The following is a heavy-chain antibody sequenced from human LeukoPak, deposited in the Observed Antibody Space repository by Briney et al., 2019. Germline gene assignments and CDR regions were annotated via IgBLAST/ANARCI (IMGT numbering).Heavy chain of an antibody. CDR2: ISGSGSST. Sequence: PGGSLRLSCSASGFTFSSYAMNWVRQAPGKGLEWVSTISGSGSSTYYAHSVKGRFTIHRDNSKNTLYLQMNSLRDEDTAVYHCAKGRYYYDNSDAFEIWGQGTMVTVSS. CDR1: GFTFSSYA. V-gene: IGHV3-23*01. CDR3: AKGRYYYDNSDAFEI. J-gene: IGHJ3*02. D-gene: IGHD3-22*01.